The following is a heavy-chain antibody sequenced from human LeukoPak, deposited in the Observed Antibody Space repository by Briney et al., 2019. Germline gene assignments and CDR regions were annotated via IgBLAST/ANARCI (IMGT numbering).Heavy chain of an antibody. V-gene: IGHV3-30*02. Sequence: PGGSLRLSCAASGFTFSSYGMHWVRQAPGKGLEWVAFIRYDGSNKYYADSVKVRFTISIENSKNTLNLQMHSLRAEDKAADDCAKDRGVSYWQGLDYWGQGTLVAVSS. D-gene: IGHD1-26*01. CDR1: GFTFSSYG. CDR2: IRYDGSNK. J-gene: IGHJ4*02. CDR3: AKDRGVSYWQGLDY.